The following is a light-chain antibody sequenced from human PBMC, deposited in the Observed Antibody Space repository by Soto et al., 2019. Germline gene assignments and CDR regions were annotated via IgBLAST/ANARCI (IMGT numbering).Light chain of an antibody. V-gene: IGKV4-1*01. Sequence: DIVMTQSTDSLAVSLGERATMNCKCSRSVLYKSNNKNHLAWYQQKPGQPPKLVIYWASTRESGVPDRFSGSGSGTDFTLTISSLQAEDVAVYYCYQYFSTPLTFGGGTKVDIK. CDR1: RSVLYKSNNKNH. CDR2: WAS. J-gene: IGKJ4*01. CDR3: YQYFSTPLT.